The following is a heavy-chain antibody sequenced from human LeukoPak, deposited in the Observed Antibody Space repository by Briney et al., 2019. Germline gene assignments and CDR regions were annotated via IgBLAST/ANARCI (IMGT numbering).Heavy chain of an antibody. CDR1: GGSISSSSYY. CDR2: IYYSGST. CDR3: ARRYGSGSSGTFDY. V-gene: IGHV4-61*01. J-gene: IGHJ4*02. Sequence: KTSETLSLTCTVSGGSISSSSYYWSWIRQPPGKGLEWIAYIYYSGSTNYNPSLKSRVTISVDTSKNQFSLKLSSVTAADTAVYYCARRYGSGSSGTFDYWGQGTLVTVSS. D-gene: IGHD3-10*01.